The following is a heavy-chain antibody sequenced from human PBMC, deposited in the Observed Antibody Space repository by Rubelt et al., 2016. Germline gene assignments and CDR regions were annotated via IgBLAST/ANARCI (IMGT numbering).Heavy chain of an antibody. CDR1: GGSISSYY. CDR2: IYYSGST. V-gene: IGHV4-59*08. D-gene: IGHD3-22*01. CDR3: ARRRYDTIDY. J-gene: IGHJ4*02. Sequence: QVQLQESGPGLVKPSETLSLTCTVSGGSISSYYWSWIRQPPGKGLEWIGYIYYSGSTNYNPSLKSRVTISVDTSKNQFSPKLSSVTAADTAVYYCARRRYDTIDYWGQGTLVTVSS.